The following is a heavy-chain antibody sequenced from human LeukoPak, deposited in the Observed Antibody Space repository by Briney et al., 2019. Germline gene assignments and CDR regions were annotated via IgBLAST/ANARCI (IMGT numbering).Heavy chain of an antibody. V-gene: IGHV2-5*01. CDR2: IYWNDDK. Sequence: TLSLTCSVSGGSISSYYWSWIRQPPGKGLEWLALIYWNDDKRYSPSLKSRLTITKDTSKNQVVLTMTNMDPVDTATYYCAHSIHYGDYPWFDPWGQGTLVTVSS. J-gene: IGHJ5*02. CDR3: AHSIHYGDYPWFDP. D-gene: IGHD4-17*01. CDR1: GGSISSYYW.